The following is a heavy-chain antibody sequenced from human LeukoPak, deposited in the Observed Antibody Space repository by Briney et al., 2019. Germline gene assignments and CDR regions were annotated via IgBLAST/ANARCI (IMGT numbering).Heavy chain of an antibody. Sequence: GRSLRLSCAASGFTFSSYAMHWVRQAPGKGLEWVAVISYDGSNKYHADSVKGRFTISRDNSKNTLYLQMNSLRAEDAAVYYCARGGMSAGSGSSRFDYWGQGTLVTVSS. D-gene: IGHD3-10*01. J-gene: IGHJ4*02. CDR1: GFTFSSYA. V-gene: IGHV3-30-3*01. CDR3: ARGGMSAGSGSSRFDY. CDR2: ISYDGSNK.